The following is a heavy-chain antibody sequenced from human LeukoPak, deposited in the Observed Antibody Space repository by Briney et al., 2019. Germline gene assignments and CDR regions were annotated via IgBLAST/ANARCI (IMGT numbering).Heavy chain of an antibody. J-gene: IGHJ4*02. CDR3: ARGSGSYHTAYMN. V-gene: IGHV5-51*01. Sequence: GDSLKISCKGSGYSCTSYWIGWVRQMPGKGLEWMGIIYPGDSDTRYSPSFQGQVTISADKSISTAYLQWSSLEASDTAMYYCARGSGSYHTAYMNWGQGTLVTVSS. CDR1: GYSCTSYW. D-gene: IGHD1-26*01. CDR2: IYPGDSDT.